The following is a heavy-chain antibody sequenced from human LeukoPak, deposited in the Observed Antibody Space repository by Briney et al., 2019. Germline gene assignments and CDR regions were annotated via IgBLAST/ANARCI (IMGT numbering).Heavy chain of an antibody. Sequence: GGSLRLSCAASGFTFNTYTMNWVRQAPGKGLEWVSYISSSSSTIYYADSVKGRFTISRDNAKNSLYLQMNSLRAEDTAVYYCARGSTYYDSSGQVPFDYWGQGTLVTVSS. CDR3: ARGSTYYDSSGQVPFDY. CDR2: ISSSSSTI. CDR1: GFTFNTYT. V-gene: IGHV3-48*01. J-gene: IGHJ4*02. D-gene: IGHD3-22*01.